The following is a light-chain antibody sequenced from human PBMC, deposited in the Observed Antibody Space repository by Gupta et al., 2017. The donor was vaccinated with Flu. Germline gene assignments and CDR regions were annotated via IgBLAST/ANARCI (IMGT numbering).Light chain of an antibody. Sequence: DIVMTQSPLSLPVTPGEPASISCRSSQRLMQGGHSYVNWYLKKPGQPPQLLIRVDSGRASGVPDRFSGSGSGTDYTLRISRVEAEDFGVYYCMQTVQAPFTFGGGTKVEIK. J-gene: IGKJ4*01. CDR3: MQTVQAPFT. CDR2: VDS. CDR1: QRLMQGGHSY. V-gene: IGKV2-28*01.